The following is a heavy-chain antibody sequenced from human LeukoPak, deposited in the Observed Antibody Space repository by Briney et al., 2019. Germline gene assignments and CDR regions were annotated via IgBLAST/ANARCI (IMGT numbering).Heavy chain of an antibody. CDR1: GFSLSAFW. J-gene: IGHJ4*02. CDR3: TRKTDSGGSGDY. V-gene: IGHV3-53*01. D-gene: IGHD3-22*01. CDR2: IYSHGAT. Sequence: GGSLRLSCAASGFSLSAFWMTWVRQAPGKGLECVSVIYSHGATYYAVSVKGRFTISRDKSKNTLYLQMNDLRPDNTAVYYCTRKTDSGGSGDYWGQGALVTVSS.